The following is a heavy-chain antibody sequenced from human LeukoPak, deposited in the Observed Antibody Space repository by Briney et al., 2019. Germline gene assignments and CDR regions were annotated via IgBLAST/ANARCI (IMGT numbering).Heavy chain of an antibody. CDR1: GFTFDDYV. CDR3: ARDLVVVVPAGSTYFDI. Sequence: GGSLRLSCAASGFTFDDYVMCWVRQTPGEGLEWVCGINWNGGSTGCADSVKGRFTISRDNAKNSLYLQMNSLRAEDTALYYCARDLVVVVPAGSTYFDIWGQGTMVTVSS. CDR2: INWNGGST. D-gene: IGHD2-2*01. V-gene: IGHV3-20*04. J-gene: IGHJ3*02.